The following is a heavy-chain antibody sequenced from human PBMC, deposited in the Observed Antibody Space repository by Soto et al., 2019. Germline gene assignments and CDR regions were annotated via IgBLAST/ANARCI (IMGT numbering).Heavy chain of an antibody. CDR2: IYYSGST. CDR1: GGSVSSGSYY. Sequence: PSETLSLTCTVSGGSVSSGSYYWSWIRQPPGKGLECIGYIYYSGSTNYNPSLKSRVTISVDTSKNQFSLKLSSVTAADTAVYYCARFPDSHIVLVPAAITGAFDIWGQGTMVTVSS. CDR3: ARFPDSHIVLVPAAITGAFDI. D-gene: IGHD2-2*01. J-gene: IGHJ3*02. V-gene: IGHV4-61*01.